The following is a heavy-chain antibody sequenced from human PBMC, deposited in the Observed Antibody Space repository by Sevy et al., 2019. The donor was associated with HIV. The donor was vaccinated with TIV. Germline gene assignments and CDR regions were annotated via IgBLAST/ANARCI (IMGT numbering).Heavy chain of an antibody. V-gene: IGHV1-18*01. D-gene: IGHD2-2*01. J-gene: IGHJ4*02. CDR2: ISAYNGNT. CDR1: GYTFTSYG. CDR3: ARDIVVVPAAIPSLRYKNYFDY. Sequence: ASVKVSCKASGYTFTSYGISWVRQAPGQGLEWMGWISAYNGNTNYAQKLQGRVTMTTDTSTSTAYMELRSLRSDDTAVYYCARDIVVVPAAIPSLRYKNYFDYWGQGTLVTVSS.